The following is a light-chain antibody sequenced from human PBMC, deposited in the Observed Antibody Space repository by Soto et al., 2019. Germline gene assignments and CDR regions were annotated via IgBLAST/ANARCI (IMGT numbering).Light chain of an antibody. CDR3: SSFASSNTGV. J-gene: IGLJ3*02. V-gene: IGLV2-8*01. Sequence: QSALTQPPSASGSPGQSVTISCTGTSSDVGAYNYVSWYQQHAGKAPKLVIYEVTKRPSGVPDRFSGSKSANMASLTVSGLQAEDEADYYCSSFASSNTGVFGGGTQLTVL. CDR1: SSDVGAYNY. CDR2: EVT.